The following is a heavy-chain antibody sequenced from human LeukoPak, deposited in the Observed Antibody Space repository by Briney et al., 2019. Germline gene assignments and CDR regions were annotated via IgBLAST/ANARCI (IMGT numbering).Heavy chain of an antibody. Sequence: GEPLQFSCKASGSSFTSYWIGGVRQPPGKGLEWMGIIYPGDSDTRYRPSFQGEVTISADKSISTAYLQWSSLKASDTAMYYCARSIAVAGANDYWGQGTLVTVSS. CDR2: IYPGDSDT. V-gene: IGHV5-51*01. D-gene: IGHD6-19*01. CDR3: ARSIAVAGANDY. CDR1: GSSFTSYW. J-gene: IGHJ4*02.